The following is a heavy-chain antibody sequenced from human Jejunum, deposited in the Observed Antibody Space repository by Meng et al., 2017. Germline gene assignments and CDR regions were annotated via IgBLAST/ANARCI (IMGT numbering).Heavy chain of an antibody. Sequence: QITVKESGPTLVTPPQTLTLTRTFSGFSLDFSGVSVGWVRQPPGKALEWLALIFWSDDKRYSPSLNNRLTISKDTSRNQVVLTMTNMDPADTGTYFCAHCPIGPAANHWFDPWGQGILVTVSS. CDR1: GFSLDFSGVS. CDR3: AHCPIGPAANHWFDP. J-gene: IGHJ5*02. CDR2: IFWSDDK. V-gene: IGHV2-5*01. D-gene: IGHD2-2*01.